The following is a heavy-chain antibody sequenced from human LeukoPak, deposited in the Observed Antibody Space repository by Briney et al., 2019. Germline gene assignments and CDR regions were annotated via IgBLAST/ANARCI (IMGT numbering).Heavy chain of an antibody. CDR1: GFTFDDYA. V-gene: IGHV3-9*01. CDR2: ISWNSGSI. J-gene: IGHJ4*02. Sequence: GGSLRLSCAASGFTFDDYAMHWVRQAPGKGLEWVSGISWNSGSIGYADSVKGRFTISRDNAKNSLYLQMNSLRAEDTAVYYCARVVWKWWSIDYWGQGTLVTVSS. D-gene: IGHD2-15*01. CDR3: ARVVWKWWSIDY.